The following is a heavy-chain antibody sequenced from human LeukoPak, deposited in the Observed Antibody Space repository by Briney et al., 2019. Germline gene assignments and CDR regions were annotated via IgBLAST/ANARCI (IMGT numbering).Heavy chain of an antibody. D-gene: IGHD3-9*01. V-gene: IGHV3-23*01. Sequence: GGSLRLSCAGSGFTFSNSAMSWVRQAPGKGLEWVSVISGSGRTTFYADSVKGRLTISRDNSKNTLYLQMNSLRAEDTAVYYCARPVLRYFDWSDAFDIWGQGTMVTVSS. CDR1: GFTFSNSA. CDR2: ISGSGRTT. J-gene: IGHJ3*02. CDR3: ARPVLRYFDWSDAFDI.